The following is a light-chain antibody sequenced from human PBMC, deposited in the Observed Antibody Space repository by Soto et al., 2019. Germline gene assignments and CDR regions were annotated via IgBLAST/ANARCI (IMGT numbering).Light chain of an antibody. CDR3: SSYTSSSTLV. CDR1: SSDVGRYNY. Sequence: QSALTQPAAVSGPPGQSITISCTGTSSDVGRYNYVSWYQQHSGKAPKLVIYEVRNRPSGISNRFSGSKSGNTASLTISGLQAEDEADYYCSSYTSSSTLVFGGGTKVTVL. CDR2: EVR. J-gene: IGLJ2*01. V-gene: IGLV2-14*01.